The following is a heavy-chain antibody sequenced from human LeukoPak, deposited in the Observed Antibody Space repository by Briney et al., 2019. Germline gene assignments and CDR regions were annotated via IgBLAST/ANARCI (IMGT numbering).Heavy chain of an antibody. CDR3: ARDAGAGYSYGYLEGGPNYYFDY. CDR1: GGSISSYY. J-gene: IGHJ4*02. Sequence: SETLSLTCTVSGGSISSYYWSWIRQPPGKGLEWIVYIYTSGSTNYNPSLKSRVTMSVDTSKNQFSLKLSSVTAADTAVYYCARDAGAGYSYGYLEGGPNYYFDYWGQGTLVTVPS. CDR2: IYTSGST. D-gene: IGHD5-18*01. V-gene: IGHV4-4*08.